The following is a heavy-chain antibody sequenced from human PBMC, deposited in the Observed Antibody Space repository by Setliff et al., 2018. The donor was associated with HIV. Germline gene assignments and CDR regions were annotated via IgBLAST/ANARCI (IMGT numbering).Heavy chain of an antibody. CDR1: GFTFSSYG. D-gene: IGHD6-13*01. J-gene: IGHJ4*02. Sequence: GESLRLSCAASGFTFSSYGMHWVRQAPGKGLEWVAFIRYDGSDKYYADSVMGRFTISRDSSKNTLYLQMNTLRTEDTAVYYCAQLAAADDSWGQGTLVTVSS. V-gene: IGHV3-30*02. CDR2: IRYDGSDK. CDR3: AQLAAADDS.